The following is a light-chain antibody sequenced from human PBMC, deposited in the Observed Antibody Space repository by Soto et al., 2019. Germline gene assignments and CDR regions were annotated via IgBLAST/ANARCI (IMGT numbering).Light chain of an antibody. V-gene: IGKV1-12*01. CDR2: AAS. CDR1: QGIDRW. J-gene: IGKJ4*01. CDR3: KQSKSLPLT. Sequence: DIQMTQSPSSLSSSVGDRVTLTCRASQGIDRWLAWYQQKPGEAPKVLIYAASSLRSGVPSRFRGSGYGTDFSLTISSLKPEDLETYYCKQSKSLPLTFGGGTKVDI.